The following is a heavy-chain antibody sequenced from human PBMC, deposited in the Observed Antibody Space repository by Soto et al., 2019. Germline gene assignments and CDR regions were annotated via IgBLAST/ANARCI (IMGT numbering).Heavy chain of an antibody. D-gene: IGHD6-13*01. CDR3: ARVSRIAVTGPKYFQH. CDR2: MNPISGNT. CDR1: GYTFTSYD. V-gene: IGHV1-8*01. J-gene: IGHJ1*01. Sequence: ASVKVSCKASGYTFTSYDINWVRQATGQGLEWMGWMNPISGNTGSAQKFQGRVTMTRNTSISTAYMELSSLTSEDTAVYYCARVSRIAVTGPKYFQHWGQGTLVTVSS.